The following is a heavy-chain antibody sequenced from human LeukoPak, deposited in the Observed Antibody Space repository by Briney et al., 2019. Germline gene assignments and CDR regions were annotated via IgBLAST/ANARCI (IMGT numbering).Heavy chain of an antibody. D-gene: IGHD4-17*01. CDR1: GFTFSSYW. Sequence: GSLRLSCAASGFTFSSYWMSWIRQPAGRRLEWIGRIYSSGTTNYNPSLKSRVTMSVDTSRNHFSLQLASATAADTAVYYCARERLYGGYPADFDYWGQGTLVIVSS. CDR2: IYSSGTT. V-gene: IGHV4-4*07. CDR3: ARERLYGGYPADFDY. J-gene: IGHJ4*02.